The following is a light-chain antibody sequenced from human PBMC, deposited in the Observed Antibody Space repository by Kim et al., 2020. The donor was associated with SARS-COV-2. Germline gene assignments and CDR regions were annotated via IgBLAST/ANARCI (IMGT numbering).Light chain of an antibody. CDR2: GAS. CDR3: HLYGGSQFT. CDR1: QRISGNY. V-gene: IGKV3-20*01. Sequence: IVLTQYPVTLSLSPGERATLSCRASQRISGNYLAWYQQKPGQAPRLLLYGASDRATRTPDRFSGGGSGAYFTLTISSLEPEDFAVYFWHLYGGSQFTFGGGTKVDIK. J-gene: IGKJ4*01.